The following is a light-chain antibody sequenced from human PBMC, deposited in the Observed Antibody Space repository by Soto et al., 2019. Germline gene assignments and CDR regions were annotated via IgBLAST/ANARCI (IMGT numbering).Light chain of an antibody. Sequence: DIQMTQSPSSLSASVGDRVTITCRASQSINSYLNWYQQKPGKDPKLLIYAASSLQSGVPSRFSGSGSGTDFTLTISRLQPEDFATYYCQQSYNTPYTFGQGNKLEIK. V-gene: IGKV1-39*01. CDR2: AAS. CDR1: QSINSY. CDR3: QQSYNTPYT. J-gene: IGKJ2*01.